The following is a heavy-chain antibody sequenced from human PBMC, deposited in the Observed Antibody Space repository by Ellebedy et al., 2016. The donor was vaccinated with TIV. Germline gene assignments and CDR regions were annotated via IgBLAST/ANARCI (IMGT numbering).Heavy chain of an antibody. CDR2: INPNSGDT. J-gene: IGHJ3*02. CDR1: GYTFTSYG. Sequence: ASVKVSCKASGYTFTSYGISWVRQAPGQGLEWMGWINPNSGDTKYAQKFQGRVTMTRDTSISTAYMELSRLRSDDTAVYYCAREGVATTNDAFDIWGQGTMVTVSS. D-gene: IGHD5-12*01. V-gene: IGHV1-2*02. CDR3: AREGVATTNDAFDI.